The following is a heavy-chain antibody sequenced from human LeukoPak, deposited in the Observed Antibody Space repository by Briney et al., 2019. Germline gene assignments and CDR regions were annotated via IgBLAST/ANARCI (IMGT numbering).Heavy chain of an antibody. Sequence: PGGSLRLSCAASGFTFSSYAMSWVRQAPGKGLEWVSAISGSGGSTYYADSVKGRFTISRDNAKNSLYLQMNSLRAEDTAVYYCARQLSSGYYPPFPFDYWGQGTLVTVSS. CDR3: ARQLSSGYYPPFPFDY. D-gene: IGHD3-22*01. J-gene: IGHJ4*02. CDR1: GFTFSSYA. V-gene: IGHV3-23*01. CDR2: ISGSGGST.